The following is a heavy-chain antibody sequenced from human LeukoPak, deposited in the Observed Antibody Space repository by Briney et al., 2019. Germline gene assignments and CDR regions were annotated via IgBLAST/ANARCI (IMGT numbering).Heavy chain of an antibody. CDR3: ARPSSGRFDN. CDR2: IRYDGSDK. CDR1: GFTFSNFG. Sequence: SGGSLRLSCAASGFTFSNFGMHWVRQAPGKGLEWAAFIRYDGSDKYYADSVKGRFSISIDNSKNTLYLEMNSLRAEDTAVYYCARPSSGRFDNWGQRTLVTVSS. D-gene: IGHD6-19*01. J-gene: IGHJ4*02. V-gene: IGHV3-30*02.